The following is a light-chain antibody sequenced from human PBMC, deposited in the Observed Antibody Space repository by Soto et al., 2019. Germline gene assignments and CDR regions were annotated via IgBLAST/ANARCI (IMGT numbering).Light chain of an antibody. CDR1: SSDVGGYNY. CDR2: EVN. Sequence: QSALTQPASVSGSPGQSITISCTGTSSDVGGYNYVSWHQQHPGKAPKLMIYEVNNRPSGVSNRFSGSKSGNTASLTISGLQAEDEADYYCTSYTSSSTYVFGTGTKVTVL. J-gene: IGLJ1*01. V-gene: IGLV2-14*01. CDR3: TSYTSSSTYV.